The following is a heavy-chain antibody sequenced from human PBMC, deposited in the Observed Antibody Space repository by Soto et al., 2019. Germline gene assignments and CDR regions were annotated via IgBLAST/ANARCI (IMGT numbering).Heavy chain of an antibody. J-gene: IGHJ6*02. CDR2: IIPICGTA. CDR1: GGTFSSYA. CDR3: ARNGGNSEDYTYGDYPSPNYYYYGMDV. D-gene: IGHD4-17*01. Sequence: QVQLVQSGAEVKKPGSSVKVSCKASGGTFSSYAISWVRQAPGQGLEWMGGIIPICGTANYAQTFQGRVTITADESTSTAYMELSRLRAEDTAVYYCARNGGNSEDYTYGDYPSPNYYYYGMDVWGQGTTVTVSS. V-gene: IGHV1-69*01.